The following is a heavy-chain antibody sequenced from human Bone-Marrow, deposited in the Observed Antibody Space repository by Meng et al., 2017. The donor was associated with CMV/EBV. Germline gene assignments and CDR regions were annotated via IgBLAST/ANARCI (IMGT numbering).Heavy chain of an antibody. J-gene: IGHJ2*01. CDR3: ARVSGVVIRLYWYFDL. Sequence: ASVKVSCKASGYTFTGYYMHWVRQAPGQGLEWMGWISAYNGNTNYAQKLQGRVTMTTDTSTSTAYMELRSLRSDDTAVYYCARVSGVVIRLYWYFDLWGRGTLVTVSS. V-gene: IGHV1-18*04. CDR1: GYTFTGYY. CDR2: ISAYNGNT. D-gene: IGHD3-3*01.